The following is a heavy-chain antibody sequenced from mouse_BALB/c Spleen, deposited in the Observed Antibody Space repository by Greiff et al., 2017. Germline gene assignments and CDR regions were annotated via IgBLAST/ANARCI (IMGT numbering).Heavy chain of an antibody. CDR2: IRLKSNNYAT. Sequence: EVQLQESGGGLVQPGGSMKLSCVASGFTFSNYWMNWVRQSPEKGLEWVAEIRLKSNNYATHYAESVKGRFTISRDDSKSSVYLQMNNLRAEDTGIYYCTRRTTAPFDHWGQGTTLTVSS. CDR3: TRRTTAPFDH. D-gene: IGHD1-2*01. CDR1: GFTFSNYW. J-gene: IGHJ2*01. V-gene: IGHV6-6*02.